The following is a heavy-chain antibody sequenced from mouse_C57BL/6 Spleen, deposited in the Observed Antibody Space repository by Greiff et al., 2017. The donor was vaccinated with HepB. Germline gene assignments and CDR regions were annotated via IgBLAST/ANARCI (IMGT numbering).Heavy chain of an antibody. J-gene: IGHJ1*03. CDR1: GFTFSNYW. D-gene: IGHD1-1*01. CDR3: TAYYYGSSYDWYFDV. Sequence: EVKVEESGGGLVQPGGSMKLSCVASGFTFSNYWMNWVRQSPEKGLEWVAQIRLKSDNYATHYAESVKGRFTISRDDSKSSVYLQMNNLRAEDTGIYYCTAYYYGSSYDWYFDVWGTGTTVTVSS. CDR2: IRLKSDNYAT. V-gene: IGHV6-3*01.